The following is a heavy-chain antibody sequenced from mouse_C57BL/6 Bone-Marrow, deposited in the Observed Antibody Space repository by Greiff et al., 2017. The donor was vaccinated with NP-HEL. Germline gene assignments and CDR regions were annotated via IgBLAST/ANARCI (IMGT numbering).Heavy chain of an antibody. Sequence: QVQLQQPGAELVKPGASVKLSCKASGYTFTTYWMQWVKQRPGQGLEWIGEIDPSDSYTNYNQKFKGKATLTVDTSSSTAYMQLSSLASEDAAAYYCARKAYYGRSYEFAYWGQGTLVTVSA. D-gene: IGHD1-1*01. J-gene: IGHJ3*01. CDR2: IDPSDSYT. CDR3: ARKAYYGRSYEFAY. V-gene: IGHV1-50*01. CDR1: GYTFTTYW.